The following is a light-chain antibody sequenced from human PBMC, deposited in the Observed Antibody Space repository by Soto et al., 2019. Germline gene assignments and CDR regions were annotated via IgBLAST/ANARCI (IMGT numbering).Light chain of an antibody. Sequence: QSALTQPRSVSGSPGQSVTISCTGTSSDVGGYNYVSWYQQHPGKAPKLMIYDVSKRPSGVPDRFSGSKSGNTASLTISGLHADDEADYYCCSYAGSYTYVFGTGTKVTVL. J-gene: IGLJ1*01. CDR3: CSYAGSYTYV. CDR1: SSDVGGYNY. V-gene: IGLV2-11*01. CDR2: DVS.